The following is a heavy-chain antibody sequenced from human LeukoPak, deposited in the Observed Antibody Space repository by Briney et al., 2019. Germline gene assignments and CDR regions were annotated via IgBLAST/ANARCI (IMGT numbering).Heavy chain of an antibody. Sequence: SETLTLTCAVSGYSISSGYYWGWIRPPPGKGLEWIGSIYHSGSTYYNPSLKSRVTISVDTSKNQFSLRLSSVTAADTAVYYCAREFYDYVWGSYRSFDYWGQGTLVTVSS. D-gene: IGHD3-16*02. J-gene: IGHJ4*02. CDR2: IYHSGST. V-gene: IGHV4-38-2*02. CDR3: AREFYDYVWGSYRSFDY. CDR1: GYSISSGYY.